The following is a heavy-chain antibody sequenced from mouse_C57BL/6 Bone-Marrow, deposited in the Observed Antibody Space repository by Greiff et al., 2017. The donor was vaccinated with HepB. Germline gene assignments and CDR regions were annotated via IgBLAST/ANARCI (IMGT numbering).Heavy chain of an antibody. CDR2: IWSDGST. J-gene: IGHJ4*01. CDR1: GFSFTSYG. Sequence: QVQLKESGPGLVAPSQSLTITCTASGFSFTSYGVHWVRQPPGKGLEWLVVIWSDGSTTYNSALKSRLSISTDNSKSQVSLKMNSLQTDDTAMYYCARHKARWAMDDWGKGTSVTVSS. CDR3: ARHKARWAMDD. V-gene: IGHV2-6-1*01.